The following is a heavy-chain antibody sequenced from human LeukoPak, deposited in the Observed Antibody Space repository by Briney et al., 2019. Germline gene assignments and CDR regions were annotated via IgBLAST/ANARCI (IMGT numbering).Heavy chain of an antibody. V-gene: IGHV3-48*01. J-gene: IGHJ4*02. D-gene: IGHD3-22*01. CDR2: ISSSSGTI. CDR3: ARDELPDDNSGYAFDC. Sequence: GGSLRLSCAASGFTFSSYSMNWVRQAPGKGLEWVSYISSSSGTIYYADSVKGRFTISRDNAKNSLYLQMNSQRVEDTAVYYCARDELPDDNSGYAFDCWGQGTLVTVSS. CDR1: GFTFSSYS.